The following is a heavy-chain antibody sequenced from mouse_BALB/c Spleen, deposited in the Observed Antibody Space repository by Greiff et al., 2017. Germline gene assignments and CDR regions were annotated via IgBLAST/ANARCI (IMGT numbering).Heavy chain of an antibody. J-gene: IGHJ3*01. V-gene: IGHV1S135*01. D-gene: IGHD2-3*01. Sequence: LQESGPELEKPGASVKISCKASGYSFTGYNMNWVKQSNGKSLEWIGNIDPYYGGTSYNQKFKGKATLTVDKSSSTAYMHLKSLTSEDSAVYYCAIYDCYRAWFADWGQGTLVTVSA. CDR1: GYSFTGYN. CDR2: IDPYYGGT. CDR3: AIYDCYRAWFAD.